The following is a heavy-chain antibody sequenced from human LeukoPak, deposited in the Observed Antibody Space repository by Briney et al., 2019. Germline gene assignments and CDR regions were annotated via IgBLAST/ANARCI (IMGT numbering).Heavy chain of an antibody. J-gene: IGHJ5*01. CDR1: AFTFDDYA. CDR3: SKEGPYYDSSGYYLDS. CDR2: ISRNSGNI. V-gene: IGHV3-9*01. Sequence: PGRSLTLSCAASAFTFDDYAMHWARQAPGRGLEWVSGISRNSGNIGYADSVKGRFTIYRDNAKNSLYLQMNCLRAEDTALYCCSKEGPYYDSSGYYLDSWGPGALVTVSS. D-gene: IGHD3-22*01.